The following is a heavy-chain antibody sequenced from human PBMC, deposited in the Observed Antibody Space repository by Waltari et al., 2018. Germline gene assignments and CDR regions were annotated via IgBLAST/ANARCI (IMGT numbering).Heavy chain of an antibody. CDR1: GFTFSSYW. J-gene: IGHJ4*02. D-gene: IGHD5-12*01. V-gene: IGHV3-7*01. CDR3: ARAVDLADY. CDR2: IKQDGSAK. Sequence: EIQVVESGGGLVQPGGSLRLSCAASGFTFSSYWMSWVRQAPGKGLEWVANIKQDGSAKFYLDSVKGRFTISRDNAKNTLYLQMNSLRAEDTALYYCARAVDLADYWGQGTLVTVSS.